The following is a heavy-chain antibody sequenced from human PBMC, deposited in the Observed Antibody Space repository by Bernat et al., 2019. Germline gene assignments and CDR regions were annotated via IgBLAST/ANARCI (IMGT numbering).Heavy chain of an antibody. J-gene: IGHJ5*02. V-gene: IGHV3-33*01. Sequence: QVQLVESGGGVVQPGRSLRLSCAASGFTFSSYGMHWVRQAPGKGLEWVAVIWYDGSNKYYADSVKGRFTISRDNSKNTLYLQMNSLRAEDTAVYYCARESSDVDTAMAHLLDSMGFDPWGQGTLVTVSS. CDR2: IWYDGSNK. D-gene: IGHD5-18*01. CDR1: GFTFSSYG. CDR3: ARESSDVDTAMAHLLDSMGFDP.